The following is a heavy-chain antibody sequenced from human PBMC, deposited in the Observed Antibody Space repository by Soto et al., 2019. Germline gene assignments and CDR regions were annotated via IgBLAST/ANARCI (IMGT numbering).Heavy chain of an antibody. CDR2: TYYRSKWYN. Sequence: SQTLSPCAISGDSVSSNSAAWNWIRQSPSRGLEWLGRTYYRSKWYNDYAVSVKSRITINPDTSKNQFSLQLNSVTPEDTAVYYCARDSSGWYAFDIWGQGTMVTVSS. D-gene: IGHD6-19*01. CDR3: ARDSSGWYAFDI. CDR1: GDSVSSNSAA. V-gene: IGHV6-1*01. J-gene: IGHJ3*02.